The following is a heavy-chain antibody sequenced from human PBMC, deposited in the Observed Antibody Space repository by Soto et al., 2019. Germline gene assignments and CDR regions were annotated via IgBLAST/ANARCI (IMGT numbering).Heavy chain of an antibody. CDR2: IYHGGTT. CDR3: ARVHVMVVAGSTLDY. D-gene: IGHD6-19*01. V-gene: IGHV4-38-2*02. CDR1: GDSISSGSY. Sequence: SETLSLTCTVSGDSISSGSYWGWIRQPPGEGPEWMGSIYHGGTTFYNPSLKSRISISVDTSKNQFSLRLTSVTAADTATYYCARVHVMVVAGSTLDYWGRGTLVSVS. J-gene: IGHJ4*03.